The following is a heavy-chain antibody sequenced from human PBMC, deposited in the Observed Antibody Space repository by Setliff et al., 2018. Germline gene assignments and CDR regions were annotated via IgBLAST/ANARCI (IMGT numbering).Heavy chain of an antibody. J-gene: IGHJ4*02. D-gene: IGHD6-13*01. CDR1: GYTFTNHE. CDR3: ARGQLVL. CDR2: IKSASGKS. V-gene: IGHV1-3*01. Sequence: ASVKVSCKASGYTFTNHEIHWVRQAPGQRPEYMGWIKSASGKSKSSERFQGRLTFTRDNAKNSLYLQMNSLRVEDTAVYYCARGQLVLWGQGTLVTVSS.